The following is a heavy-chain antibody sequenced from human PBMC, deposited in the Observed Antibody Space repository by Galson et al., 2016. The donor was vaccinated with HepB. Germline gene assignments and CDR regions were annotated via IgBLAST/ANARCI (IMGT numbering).Heavy chain of an antibody. J-gene: IGHJ5*02. Sequence: QSGAEVKKPGESLRISCEGSGYTFMNYWIGWVRQTPGKGLEWMGIIHPDDSDIRYSPSFQGQVTISADKSIGTAYLQWGSLKASDTAMYYCARVKRWGSGTPIDPWGQGTLVTVSS. CDR3: ARVKRWGSGTPIDP. V-gene: IGHV5-51*01. CDR2: IHPDDSDI. CDR1: GYTFMNYW. D-gene: IGHD3-10*01.